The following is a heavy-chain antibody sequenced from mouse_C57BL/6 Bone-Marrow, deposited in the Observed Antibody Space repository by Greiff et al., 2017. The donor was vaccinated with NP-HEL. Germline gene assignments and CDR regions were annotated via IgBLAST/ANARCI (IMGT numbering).Heavy chain of an antibody. CDR3: ARCPSYYGNTYGMDY. V-gene: IGHV1-54*01. Sequence: QVQLQQSGAELVRPGTSVKVSCKASGYAFTNYLIEWVKQRPGQGLEWIGVINPGSGGTNYNEKFKGKATLTADKSSSTAYMQLSSLTSEDSAVYFCARCPSYYGNTYGMDYWGQGTSVTVSS. CDR1: GYAFTNYL. CDR2: INPGSGGT. D-gene: IGHD2-10*01. J-gene: IGHJ4*01.